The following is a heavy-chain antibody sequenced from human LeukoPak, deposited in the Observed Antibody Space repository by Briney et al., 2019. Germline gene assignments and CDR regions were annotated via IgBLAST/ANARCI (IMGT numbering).Heavy chain of an antibody. CDR3: AKDYTSSSDN. Sequence: PGGSLRLSCAASGFTFSSYGMSWVRQAPGKGLEWVSAITGSGGTTYYADSVKGRFTISRDNSKNTLYMQMNSLRAGDTAVYYCAKDYTSSSDNWGQGTLVTVSS. CDR2: ITGSGGTT. J-gene: IGHJ4*02. V-gene: IGHV3-23*01. CDR1: GFTFSSYG. D-gene: IGHD6-6*01.